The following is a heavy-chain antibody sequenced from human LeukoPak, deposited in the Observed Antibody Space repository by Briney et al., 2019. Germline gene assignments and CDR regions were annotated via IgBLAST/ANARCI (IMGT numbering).Heavy chain of an antibody. J-gene: IGHJ4*02. CDR1: GFTFSSYW. V-gene: IGHV3-7*01. Sequence: GGSLRLSCAASGFTFSSYWMSWVRQAPGKGLEWVANIKQDGSEKYYVDSVKGRFTISRDNAKNSLYLQMNSLRAEDTAVYYCARAIVLGGYYYDSSGYSEWGQGTLVTVSS. CDR3: ARAIVLGGYYYDSSGYSE. D-gene: IGHD3-22*01. CDR2: IKQDGSEK.